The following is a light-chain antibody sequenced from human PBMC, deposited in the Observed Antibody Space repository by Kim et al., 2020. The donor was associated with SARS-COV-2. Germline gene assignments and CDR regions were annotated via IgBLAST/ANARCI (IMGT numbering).Light chain of an antibody. J-gene: IGLJ2*01. CDR2: NTP. CDR3: LLIYGSVRV. CDR1: AGARTSSYY. V-gene: IGLV7-43*01. Sequence: PGGTSPCTCASIAGARTSSYYPNWCKQKPGQAPTARSYNTPPSHSSTPARFSGSLLGGTAALTLSGAQPEDEAEYYCLLIYGSVRVFGEGTQLTVL.